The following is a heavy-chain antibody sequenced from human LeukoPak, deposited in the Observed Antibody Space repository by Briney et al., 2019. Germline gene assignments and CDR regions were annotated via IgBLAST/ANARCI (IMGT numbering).Heavy chain of an antibody. D-gene: IGHD3-10*01. CDR2: IYSGGST. Sequence: PGGSLRLSCAASGFTVSSNYMSWVRQAPGKGLEWVSVIYSGGSTYYADSVKGRFTISRDNSKNTLYLQMNSLRAEDTAVYYCARQWRNYYGYPDYWGQGTLVTVSS. V-gene: IGHV3-66*04. J-gene: IGHJ4*02. CDR1: GFTVSSNY. CDR3: ARQWRNYYGYPDY.